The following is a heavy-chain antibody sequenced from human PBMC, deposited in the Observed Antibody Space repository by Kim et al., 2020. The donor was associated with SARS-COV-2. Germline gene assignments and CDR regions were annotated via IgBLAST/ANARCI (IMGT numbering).Heavy chain of an antibody. V-gene: IGHV3-23*01. CDR2: ISMTGSLT. Sequence: GGSLRLSCAASGFTFSSFAVSWVRQAPAKGLEWVSSISMTGSLTYYADSVQGRFTISRDNSDSTLYLEMNSLRAVDTAIYYCVKEKIPGYSVYAFDHWGPGTLVTVSS. CDR1: GFTFSSFA. J-gene: IGHJ4*02. D-gene: IGHD5-12*01. CDR3: VKEKIPGYSVYAFDH.